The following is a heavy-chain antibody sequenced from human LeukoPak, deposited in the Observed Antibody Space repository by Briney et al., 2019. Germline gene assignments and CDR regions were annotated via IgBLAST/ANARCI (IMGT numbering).Heavy chain of an antibody. Sequence: ASVKVSCKASGYTFTSYGISWVRQAPGQRLEWMGWINAGNGNTKYSQKFQGRVTITRDTSASTVYMELSSLRSEDTAVYYCARGTVATSRDYWGQGTLVTVSS. V-gene: IGHV1-3*01. D-gene: IGHD4-17*01. CDR2: INAGNGNT. J-gene: IGHJ4*02. CDR1: GYTFTSYG. CDR3: ARGTVATSRDY.